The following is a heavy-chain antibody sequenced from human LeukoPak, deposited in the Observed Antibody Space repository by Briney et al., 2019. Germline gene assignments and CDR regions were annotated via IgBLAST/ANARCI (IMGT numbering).Heavy chain of an antibody. Sequence: NPGRSLRLSCAASGFTFIYAGMSCVRQDPGKGMGLVGRIKSKTDGETTDYAAPVKGRSTISKNHSKNTLYLQMNSLKPEETALNYCTTAPSGYGDIYCWHLEYWGQGALVTLSS. CDR1: GFTFIYAG. J-gene: IGHJ4*02. D-gene: IGHD5-12*01. CDR2: IKSKTDGETT. V-gene: IGHV3-15*01. CDR3: TTAPSGYGDIYCWHLEY.